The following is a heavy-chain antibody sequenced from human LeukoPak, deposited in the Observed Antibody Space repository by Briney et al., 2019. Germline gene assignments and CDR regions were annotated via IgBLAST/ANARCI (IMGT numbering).Heavy chain of an antibody. V-gene: IGHV3-23*01. CDR2: ISGRDDNT. CDR1: GFTFSIYG. J-gene: IGHJ4*02. D-gene: IGHD6-19*01. Sequence: GGSLRLSCAASGFTFSIYGMASVRQAPGEGLEWVSAISGRDDNTYYADSVKGRFSISRDNSKNTVHLQMNSLRVEDTAVFYCAKRVAYSSGYYWDYWGQGTLVTVSS. CDR3: AKRVAYSSGYYWDY.